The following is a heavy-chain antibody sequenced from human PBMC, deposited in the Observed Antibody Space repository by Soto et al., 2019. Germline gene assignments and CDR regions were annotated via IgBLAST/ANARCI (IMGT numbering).Heavy chain of an antibody. D-gene: IGHD3-16*01. Sequence: EVQLVESGGGXXXXGGXXXLSCAASGFXXXXXWMHXXXQAPGKGLVWVSRINPDGTTTTYADSVKGRFTISRDNAKNTLYLQMNSLRGDDTAVYYCARVPTGRYGVWNYWGQGTLVTVSS. CDR3: ARVPTGRYGVWNY. CDR1: GFXXXXXW. V-gene: IGHV3-74*01. J-gene: IGHJ4*02. CDR2: INPDGTTT.